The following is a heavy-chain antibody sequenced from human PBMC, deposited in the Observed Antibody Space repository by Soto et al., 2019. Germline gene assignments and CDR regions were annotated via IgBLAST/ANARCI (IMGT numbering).Heavy chain of an antibody. Sequence: PSETLSLTCAVYGGSFSGYYWSWIRQPPGKGLEWIGEINHSGSTNYNPSLKSRVTISVDTSKNQFSLKLSSVTAADTAVYYCARQARIVWGSYRTYNFDYWGQGTLVTVSS. CDR3: ARQARIVWGSYRTYNFDY. CDR2: INHSGST. CDR1: GGSFSGYY. V-gene: IGHV4-34*01. J-gene: IGHJ4*02. D-gene: IGHD3-16*02.